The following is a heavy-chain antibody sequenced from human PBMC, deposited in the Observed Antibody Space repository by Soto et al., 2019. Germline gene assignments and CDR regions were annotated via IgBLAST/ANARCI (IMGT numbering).Heavy chain of an antibody. CDR1: GYTFTGYY. CDR3: ARGSRSGDVVVVAAWGY. CDR2: VNPNSGGT. V-gene: IGHV1-2*04. J-gene: IGHJ4*02. D-gene: IGHD2-15*01. Sequence: QVQLVQSGAEVKKPGASVKVSCKASGYTFTGYYMHWVRQAPGQGLEWMGWVNPNSGGTNYAQKFQGWVTMTRDTSISTAYMELSRLRSDDTAVYYCARGSRSGDVVVVAAWGYWGQGTLVTVSS.